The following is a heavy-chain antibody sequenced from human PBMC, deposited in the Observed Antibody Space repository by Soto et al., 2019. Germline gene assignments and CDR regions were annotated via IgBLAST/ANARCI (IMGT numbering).Heavy chain of an antibody. V-gene: IGHV5-51*01. CDR3: ARRVSGLYYYYGMDV. Sequence: EXLKISCKCSGYXFTSYLVVWVRHMPGKGLEWMGIIYPGDSDTRYSPSFQGQVTISADKSIRNAYLQWSSTKASDTAMYYCARRVSGLYYYYGMDVWGQGTTGTVSS. CDR1: GYXFTSYL. D-gene: IGHD3-22*01. J-gene: IGHJ6*02. CDR2: IYPGDSDT.